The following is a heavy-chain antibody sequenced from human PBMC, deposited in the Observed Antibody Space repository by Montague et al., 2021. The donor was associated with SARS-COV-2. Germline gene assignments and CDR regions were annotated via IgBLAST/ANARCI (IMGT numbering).Heavy chain of an antibody. Sequence: SETLSLTCIVSGSSVRSYFWSWIRQPPGKGLEWIGNIYDSGSTXXXPSXXXRVTISVDTSKNQFSLELRSVTAADTAVYYCARETFYRFGRGVDLWGRGTLVTVSS. J-gene: IGHJ2*01. CDR3: ARETFYRFGRGVDL. D-gene: IGHD2/OR15-2a*01. CDR1: GSSVRSYF. CDR2: IYDSGST. V-gene: IGHV4-59*02.